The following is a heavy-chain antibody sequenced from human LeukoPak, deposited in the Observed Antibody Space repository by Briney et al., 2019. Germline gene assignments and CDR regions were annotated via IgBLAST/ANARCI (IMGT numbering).Heavy chain of an antibody. V-gene: IGHV4-59*02. CDR3: ARAGGSGSYYFRYFDL. CDR1: GGSVSLYY. Sequence: SDTLSLTCTVSGGSVSLYYWSWIRQPPRQEREWFGDIYYSGSTNYNPSLKSRVTISVDTSKNQFSLKLSSVTAADTAVYYCARAGGSGSYYFRYFDLWGRGTLVTVSS. J-gene: IGHJ2*01. D-gene: IGHD1-26*01. CDR2: IYYSGST.